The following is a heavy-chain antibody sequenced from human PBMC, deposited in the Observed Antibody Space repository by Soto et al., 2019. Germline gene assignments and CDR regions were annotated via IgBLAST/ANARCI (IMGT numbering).Heavy chain of an antibody. CDR2: IYYSGST. CDR1: GCSITSSSYY. CDR3: TRGPSGDKVDY. Sequence: ETLSLTCTVSGCSITSSSYYWGWIRQPPGKGLEWIGNIYYSGSTYYNPSLKSRVTISVDTSKNQFSLKLSSVTAADTAVYYCTRGPSGDKVDYWGQGTLVTVSS. V-gene: IGHV4-39*01. J-gene: IGHJ4*02. D-gene: IGHD7-27*01.